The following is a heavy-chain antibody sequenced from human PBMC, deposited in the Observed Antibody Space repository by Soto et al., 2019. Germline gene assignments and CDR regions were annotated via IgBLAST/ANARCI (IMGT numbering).Heavy chain of an antibody. CDR3: AKGPTPRDFLFIHYFDX. CDR2: ISYDGSNK. D-gene: IGHD3-10*02. CDR1: GFTFSSYG. V-gene: IGHV3-30*18. Sequence: GGSLRLSCAASGFTFSSYGMHWVRQAPGKGLEWVAVISYDGSNKYYADSVKGRFTISRDNSKNTLYLQMNSLRAEDTAVYYCAKGPTPRDFLFIHYFDXWGQGSLVTVSS. J-gene: IGHJ4*02.